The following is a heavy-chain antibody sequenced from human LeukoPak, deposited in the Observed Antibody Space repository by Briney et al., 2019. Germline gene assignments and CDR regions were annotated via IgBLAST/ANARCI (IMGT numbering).Heavy chain of an antibody. V-gene: IGHV3-74*01. J-gene: IGHJ4*02. Sequence: PGGSLRLSCAASGFTFSDYAMSWVRQAPGKGLVWVSRMNSDGSSTSYADSVKGRFTISRDNAKNTLYLQMNSLRAEDTAVYYCARGDGYYRYWGQGTLVTVSS. D-gene: IGHD5-24*01. CDR3: ARGDGYYRY. CDR2: MNSDGSST. CDR1: GFTFSDYA.